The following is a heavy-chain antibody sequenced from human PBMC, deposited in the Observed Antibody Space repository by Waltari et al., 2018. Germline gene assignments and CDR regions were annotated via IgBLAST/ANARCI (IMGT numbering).Heavy chain of an antibody. CDR1: GFIFTSYA. V-gene: IGHV3-23*04. J-gene: IGHJ4*02. Sequence: QLVASGGGLVKPGGSLRLSCAASGFIFTSYAMTWVRQAPGKGREWVSAISGSGGSTYYADSVKGRFIISRDTSKKTLYLQMNSLGAEDTAVYYCAKVPGPGKPTGFMPSPYYFDYWGLGTLVSVSS. CDR2: ISGSGGST. CDR3: AKVPGPGKPTGFMPSPYYFDY. D-gene: IGHD6-13*01.